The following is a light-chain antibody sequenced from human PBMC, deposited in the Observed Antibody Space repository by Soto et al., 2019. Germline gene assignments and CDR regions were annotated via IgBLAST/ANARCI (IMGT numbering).Light chain of an antibody. CDR2: GTS. Sequence: EIVMTQSPVALSVSPGESAALSCRASQSVGRNFAWYQQRPGQAPRVLIYGTSTRAAGVPARFSGSVSGKDFTLTISSLQSEDFAVYYCQQYSKWPYTFGQGTRLEIK. J-gene: IGKJ2*01. CDR1: QSVGRN. V-gene: IGKV3-15*01. CDR3: QQYSKWPYT.